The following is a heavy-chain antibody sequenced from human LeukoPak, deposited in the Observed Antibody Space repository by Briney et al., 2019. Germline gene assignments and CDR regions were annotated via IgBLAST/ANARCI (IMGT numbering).Heavy chain of an antibody. D-gene: IGHD3-22*01. Sequence: ASVKDSCKASGYTFTSYYMHWVRQAPGQGLEWMGIINPSGGSTSYAQKFQGRVTMTRDTSTGTVYMELSSLRSEDTAVYYCARQFPYYYDSSGYLVGDYWGQGTLVTVSS. J-gene: IGHJ4*02. CDR2: INPSGGST. CDR3: ARQFPYYYDSSGYLVGDY. CDR1: GYTFTSYY. V-gene: IGHV1-46*01.